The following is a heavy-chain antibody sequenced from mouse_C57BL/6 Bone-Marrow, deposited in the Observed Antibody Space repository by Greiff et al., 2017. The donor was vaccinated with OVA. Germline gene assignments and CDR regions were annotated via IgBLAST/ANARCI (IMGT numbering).Heavy chain of an antibody. CDR1: GFTFSDYG. J-gene: IGHJ3*01. V-gene: IGHV5-17*01. CDR3: ARAAPEGFAY. CDR2: ISSGSSTI. Sequence: EVQLQESGGGLVKPGGSLKLSCAASGFTFSDYGMHWVRQAPEKGLEWVAYISSGSSTIYYADTVKGRFTISRDNAKNTLFLQMTSLRSADTAMYYCARAAPEGFAYWGQGTLVTVSA.